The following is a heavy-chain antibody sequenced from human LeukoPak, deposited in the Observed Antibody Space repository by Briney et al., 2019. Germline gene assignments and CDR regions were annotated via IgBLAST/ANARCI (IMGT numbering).Heavy chain of an antibody. D-gene: IGHD1-26*01. CDR2: MNEDGSQK. CDR3: ARDIPRGSTHLDY. V-gene: IGHV3-7*01. CDR1: GFTLSNYW. J-gene: IGHJ4*02. Sequence: GGSLRLSCVASGFTLSNYWMTWVRQAPGKGLEWVASMNEDGSQKNYGDSVKGRFTISRDNAENSLYLQMNVLRVEDTAVYYCARDIPRGSTHLDYWGQGTLVTVSA.